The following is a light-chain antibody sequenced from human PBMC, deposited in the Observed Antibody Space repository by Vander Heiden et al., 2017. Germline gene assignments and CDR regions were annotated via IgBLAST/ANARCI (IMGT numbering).Light chain of an antibody. CDR2: WAS. J-gene: IGKJ2*01. Sequence: DIVMTQSPDSLAVSLGEKATINCKSSQSVLYASNNKNYLAWYQQKPGQPPQLLIYWASTRESGVPDRVSGSGSATDFTLTISSLQAEDVAVYYCQQDYATPHTFGQGTKMEIK. V-gene: IGKV4-1*01. CDR1: QSVLYASNNKNY. CDR3: QQDYATPHT.